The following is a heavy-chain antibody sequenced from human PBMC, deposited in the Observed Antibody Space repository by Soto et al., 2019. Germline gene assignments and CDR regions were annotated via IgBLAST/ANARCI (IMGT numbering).Heavy chain of an antibody. D-gene: IGHD2-15*01. CDR1: GFTFSSYA. J-gene: IGHJ5*02. V-gene: IGHV3-23*01. CDR3: AKEESLVVAAHNWFDP. Sequence: EVQLLESGGGLVQLGGSLRLSCAASGFTFSSYAMSWVRQAPGKGLEWVSAISGSGGSTYYADSVKGRFTISRDNSKNTLYLQMNSLRAEDTAVYYCAKEESLVVAAHNWFDPWGQGTLVTVSS. CDR2: ISGSGGST.